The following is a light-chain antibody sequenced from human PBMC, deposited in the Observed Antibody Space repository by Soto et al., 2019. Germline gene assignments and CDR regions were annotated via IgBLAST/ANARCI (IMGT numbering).Light chain of an antibody. CDR1: QIVPSDY. J-gene: IGKJ1*01. CDR3: HQYGKSPRT. Sequence: DIVLTQSPGTLSLSPGERVTLSCRASQIVPSDYLAWYHQEPGQAPRLLIYGAFNRATGLPDRFSGSGSGTDFTLSISRLEPGDFGVYSCHQYGKSPRTFGQGTKVDIK. CDR2: GAF. V-gene: IGKV3-20*01.